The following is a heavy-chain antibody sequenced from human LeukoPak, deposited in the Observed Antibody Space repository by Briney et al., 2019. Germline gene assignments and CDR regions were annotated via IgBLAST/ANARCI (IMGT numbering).Heavy chain of an antibody. V-gene: IGHV4-61*01. D-gene: IGHD3-10*01. Sequence: PSETLSLTCSVSGGSVSSRNYSWTWIRQPPGKGLEWIGYIYNSGSTKCNPSLKSRVTISVDTSKNQFSLKLSSVTAADTAVCYCATDRQVYGSGEYYFDYWGQGTLVSVSS. J-gene: IGHJ4*02. CDR3: ATDRQVYGSGEYYFDY. CDR2: IYNSGST. CDR1: GGSVSSRNYS.